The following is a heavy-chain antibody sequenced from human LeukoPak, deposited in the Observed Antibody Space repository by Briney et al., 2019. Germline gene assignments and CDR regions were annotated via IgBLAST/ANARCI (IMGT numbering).Heavy chain of an antibody. CDR1: GYTFTSYG. V-gene: IGHV1-18*01. Sequence: ASVKVSCKASGYTFTSYGISWVRQAPGQGVEWMGWISAYNGNTNYAQKLQGRVTMTTDTSASTAYLELRSLRSDDTAVYYCARDREYSSGWVDAFDIWGQGTMVTVSS. J-gene: IGHJ3*02. CDR3: ARDREYSSGWVDAFDI. CDR2: ISAYNGNT. D-gene: IGHD6-19*01.